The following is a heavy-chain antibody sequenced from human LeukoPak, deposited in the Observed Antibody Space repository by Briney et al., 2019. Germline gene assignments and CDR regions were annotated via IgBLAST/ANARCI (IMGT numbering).Heavy chain of an antibody. J-gene: IGHJ5*02. CDR3: ARDQGTIVVVPAAIELIGFDP. Sequence: SETLSLTCTVSGGSISSYYWSWIRQPAGKGLERIGRIYTSGSTNYNPSLKSRVTMSVDTSKNQFSLKLSSVTAADTAVYYCARDQGTIVVVPAAIELIGFDPWGQGTLVTVSS. CDR1: GGSISSYY. CDR2: IYTSGST. V-gene: IGHV4-4*07. D-gene: IGHD2-2*01.